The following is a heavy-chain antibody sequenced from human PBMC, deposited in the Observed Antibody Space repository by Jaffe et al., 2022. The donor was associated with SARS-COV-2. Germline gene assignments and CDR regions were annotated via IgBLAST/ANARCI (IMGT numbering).Heavy chain of an antibody. CDR3: ARHPYNWNDEEFTMVRGVPAGWFDP. V-gene: IGHV5-51*01. CDR1: GYSFTSYW. CDR2: IYPGDSDT. Sequence: EVQLVQSGAEVKKPGESLKISCKGSGYSFTSYWIGWVRQMPGKGLEWMGIIYPGDSDTRYSPSFQGQVTISADKSISTAYLQWSSLKASDTAMYYCARHPYNWNDEEFTMVRGVPAGWFDPWGQGTLVTVSS. J-gene: IGHJ5*02. D-gene: IGHD3-10*01.